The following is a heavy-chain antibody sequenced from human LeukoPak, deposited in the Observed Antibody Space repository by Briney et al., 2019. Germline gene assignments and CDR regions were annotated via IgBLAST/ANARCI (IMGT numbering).Heavy chain of an antibody. D-gene: IGHD2-2*01. V-gene: IGHV1-24*01. J-gene: IGHJ5*02. CDR3: ATNLVRPVVPAARNWFDP. CDR2: FDPEDGET. Sequence: ASVKVSCKVSGYTLTELSMHWVRQAPGKGLEWMGGFDPEDGETIYAQKFQGRVTMTEDTSTDTAYMELSSLRSEDTAVYYCATNLVRPVVPAARNWFDPWGQGTLLTVSS. CDR1: GYTLTELS.